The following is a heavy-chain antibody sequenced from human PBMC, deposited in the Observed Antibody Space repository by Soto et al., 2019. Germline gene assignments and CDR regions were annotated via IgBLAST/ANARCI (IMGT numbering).Heavy chain of an antibody. V-gene: IGHV3-15*07. CDR1: DLTFSNTW. Sequence: EVQLVESGGGLGKPGGSLRLCCAASDLTFSNTWMNWVRQAPGKGLEWVGRIKSKIDGGTIDYAAPVKGRFTISRDDSESTLFLQMNSLKSEDTALYYCATVGSITAAGTPFDYWGQGTLVTVSS. CDR3: ATVGSITAAGTPFDY. D-gene: IGHD6-13*01. CDR2: IKSKIDGGTI. J-gene: IGHJ4*02.